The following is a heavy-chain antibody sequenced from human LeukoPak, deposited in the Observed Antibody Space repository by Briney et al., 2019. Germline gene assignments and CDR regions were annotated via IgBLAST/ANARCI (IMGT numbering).Heavy chain of an antibody. V-gene: IGHV4-59*01. CDR2: IYYSGST. CDR1: GGSISSYY. D-gene: IGHD7-27*01. J-gene: IGHJ4*02. Sequence: SETLSLTCTVSGGSISSYYWSWIRQPPGKGLEWIGYIYYSGSTNYNPSLKSRVTIPVDTSKNQFSLKLSSVTAADTAVYYCARDRGWGYDYWGQGTLVTVSS. CDR3: ARDRGWGYDY.